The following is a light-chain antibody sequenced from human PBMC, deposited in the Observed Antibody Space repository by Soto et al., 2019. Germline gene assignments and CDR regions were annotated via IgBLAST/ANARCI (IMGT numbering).Light chain of an antibody. CDR3: QHYGDSGST. V-gene: IGKV3D-20*01. Sequence: IVLTQSPGTLSVSPGEVATLSCGASQTIAYNFLAWYQQKPGLAPRLLVYDASKRATGIPDRFSGSGSGTDFTLNITTLEPEDFAVYYCQHYGDSGSTFGGGTRVEI. J-gene: IGKJ4*01. CDR1: QTIAYNF. CDR2: DAS.